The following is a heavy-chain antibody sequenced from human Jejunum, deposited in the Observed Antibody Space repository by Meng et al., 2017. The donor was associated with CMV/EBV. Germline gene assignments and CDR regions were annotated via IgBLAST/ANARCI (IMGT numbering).Heavy chain of an antibody. V-gene: IGHV3-7*01. CDR2: IKQDGSER. J-gene: IGHJ6*02. D-gene: IGHD2-21*01. CDR1: GFTFSIFW. CDR3: ARQKCGGDCDMDV. Sequence: ASGFTFSIFWMNGVRQVPGKGLDWVANIKQDGSERYYVESVKGRFTISRNNAKNSLFLQMDGLRAEDTAVYYCARQKCGGDCDMDVWGQGTTVTVSS.